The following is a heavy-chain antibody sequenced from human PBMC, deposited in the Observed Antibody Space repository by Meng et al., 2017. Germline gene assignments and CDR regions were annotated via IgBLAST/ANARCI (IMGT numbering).Heavy chain of an antibody. Sequence: WKESSPSLVEPPQTLTLTRPFSGFSLSTSGGGVVWVRQPPGKALEWLALIYVDDDKRYSPSLESRLTITKDTSKNQVVLTMTNMDPVDTATYYCAHRLGFTKPFVYWGQGTLVTVSS. CDR2: IYVDDDK. J-gene: IGHJ4*02. D-gene: IGHD3-3*01. V-gene: IGHV2-5*02. CDR1: GFSLSTSGGG. CDR3: AHRLGFTKPFVY.